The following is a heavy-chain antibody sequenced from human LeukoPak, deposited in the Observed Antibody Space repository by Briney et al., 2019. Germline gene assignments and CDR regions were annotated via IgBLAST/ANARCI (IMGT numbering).Heavy chain of an antibody. CDR2: LSYNAKTV. D-gene: IGHD2-21*02. CDR1: GFTFSRRE. V-gene: IGHV3-48*03. J-gene: IGHJ5*02. Sequence: PGGSLRLSCSASGFTFSRREMAWVRQAPGKGLEWVSYLSYNAKTVLHADSVKGRFNISRDNAKNTLYLQMDSLRAEDTAVYYCAREAYCDGDCYHNWFDPWGQGTLVTVSS. CDR3: AREAYCDGDCYHNWFDP.